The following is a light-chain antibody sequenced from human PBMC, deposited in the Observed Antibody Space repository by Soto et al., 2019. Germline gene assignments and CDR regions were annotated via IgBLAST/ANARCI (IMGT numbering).Light chain of an antibody. J-gene: IGLJ2*01. V-gene: IGLV2-8*01. Sequence: QSALTQPPSASGSPGQSITISCTGTSSDVGGYNYVSWYQQHPGKAPKLMIYEVSKRPSGVPDRFSGSKSGNTASLTVSGHQAEDEADYYCSSYAVSVVFGGGTKLTVL. CDR3: SSYAVSVV. CDR1: SSDVGGYNY. CDR2: EVS.